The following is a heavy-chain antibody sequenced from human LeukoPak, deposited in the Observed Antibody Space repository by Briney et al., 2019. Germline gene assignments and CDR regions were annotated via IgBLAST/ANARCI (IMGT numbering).Heavy chain of an antibody. V-gene: IGHV3-7*01. D-gene: IGHD6-13*01. J-gene: IGHJ4*02. CDR1: GFTSSNYW. CDR2: IKEDGSEK. CDR3: ASGRQLGY. Sequence: GGSLRLSCAASGFTSSNYWMSWVRQAPGKGLEWVANIKEDGSEKYYVDSVKGRFTISRDNARNSLYLQMNSLRAEDTAVYYCASGRQLGYWGQGTLVTVSS.